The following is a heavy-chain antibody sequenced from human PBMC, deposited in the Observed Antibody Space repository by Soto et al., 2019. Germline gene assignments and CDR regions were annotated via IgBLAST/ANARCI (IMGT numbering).Heavy chain of an antibody. CDR2: IYYSGTS. Sequence: KASETLSLTCTVSGGSISSYYWNWVRQPPGKGLEWIGSIYYSGTSDYNPSLKSRLTMSVDPSKKQFSLKLRSVTAADTAVYYCARDDFPPYSSSSRGFAYWGQGALVTVSS. CDR3: ARDDFPPYSSSSRGFAY. CDR1: GGSISSYY. J-gene: IGHJ4*02. V-gene: IGHV4-59*01. D-gene: IGHD6-6*01.